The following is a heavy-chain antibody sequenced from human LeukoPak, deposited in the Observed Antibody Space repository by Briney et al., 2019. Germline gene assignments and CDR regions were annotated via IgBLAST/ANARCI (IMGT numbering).Heavy chain of an antibody. J-gene: IGHJ4*02. CDR2: IIPIFGTA. CDR1: GGTFSSYA. V-gene: IGHV1-69*05. CDR3: ASLGPRIAAAGLGY. D-gene: IGHD6-13*01. Sequence: SVKVSCKASGGTFSSYAISWVRQAPGQGLEWMGGIIPIFGTANYTQKFQGRVTITTDESTSTAYMELSSLRSEDTAVYYCASLGPRIAAAGLGYWGQGTLVTVSS.